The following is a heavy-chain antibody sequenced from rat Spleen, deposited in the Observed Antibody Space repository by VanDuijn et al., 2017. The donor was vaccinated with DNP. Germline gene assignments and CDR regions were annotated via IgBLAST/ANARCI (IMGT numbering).Heavy chain of an antibody. D-gene: IGHD4-3*01. CDR3: VRWNSGHFDY. V-gene: IGHV5-22*01. CDR2: ISYDGGST. CDR1: GFTFNDDD. Sequence: EVQLMESGGGLVQPGKSLKVSCIVSGFTFNDDDMAWVRQAPTKGLECVAYISYDGGSTKYGDSVKGRFTISRDNAKNTLYLQMNSLRSEDMATYYCVRWNSGHFDYWGQGVMVPVSS. J-gene: IGHJ2*01.